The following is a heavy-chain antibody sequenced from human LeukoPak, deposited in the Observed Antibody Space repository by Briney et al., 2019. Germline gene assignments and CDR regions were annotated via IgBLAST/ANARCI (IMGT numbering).Heavy chain of an antibody. V-gene: IGHV4-31*03. CDR3: ARVMLERQVRWFDP. J-gene: IGHJ5*02. Sequence: SQTLSLTCSVSGGSISSGGYYWSWIRQHPGKGLEWIGYIYYSGSTYYNPSLKSRVTISVDTSKNQFSLKLSSVTAADTAVYYCARVMLERQVRWFDPWGQGTLVTVPS. CDR2: IYYSGST. CDR1: GGSISSGGYY. D-gene: IGHD1-1*01.